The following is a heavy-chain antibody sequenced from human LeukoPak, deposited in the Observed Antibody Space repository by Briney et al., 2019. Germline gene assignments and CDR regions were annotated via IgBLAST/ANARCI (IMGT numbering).Heavy chain of an antibody. Sequence: GGSLRLSCAAAGFTFSSYGMHWVRQAPAKGLEWVAIISYDGSNKYYADSVKGRFTITRDNSKNTLSLEMNSLRPEDTAVYYCVKGSAGSRPYYFDYWGQGTLLTVSS. D-gene: IGHD6-13*01. CDR2: ISYDGSNK. J-gene: IGHJ4*02. CDR1: GFTFSSYG. V-gene: IGHV3-30*18. CDR3: VKGSAGSRPYYFDY.